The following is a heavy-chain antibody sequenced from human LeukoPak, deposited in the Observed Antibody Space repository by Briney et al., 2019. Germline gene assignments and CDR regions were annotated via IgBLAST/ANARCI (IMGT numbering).Heavy chain of an antibody. CDR1: GDTFSGNH. CDR2: IKPKMGDK. J-gene: IGHJ6*03. Sequence: ASAKVSSKASGDTFSGNHMRSVRHGPGQRLDWMVWIKPKMGDKNYAQKLQGRVTLTQDTSISTAYIGLRRLRTDDTAVYYCARDTARITIFGVAKYMDVWGKGTTVMVSS. CDR3: ARDTARITIFGVAKYMDV. V-gene: IGHV1-2*02. D-gene: IGHD3-3*01.